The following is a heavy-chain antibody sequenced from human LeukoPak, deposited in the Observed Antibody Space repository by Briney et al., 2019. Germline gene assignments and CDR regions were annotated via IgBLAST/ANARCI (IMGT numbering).Heavy chain of an antibody. CDR1: GASISNFY. CDR3: ARSDIWGSYRFLDY. CDR2: MLYSGST. V-gene: IGHV4-59*08. J-gene: IGHJ4*01. D-gene: IGHD3-16*02. Sequence: PSETLSLTCTVSGASISNFYWSWIRQAPGQGLEWIGYMLYSGSTNQKPSLRSRVTISVDTSKNQVSLKLSSVTAADTAVYYCARSDIWGSYRFLDYWGQGILVTVSS.